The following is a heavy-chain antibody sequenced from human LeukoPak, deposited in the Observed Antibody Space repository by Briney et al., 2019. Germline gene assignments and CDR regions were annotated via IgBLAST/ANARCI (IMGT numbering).Heavy chain of an antibody. CDR1: GYTFTGYY. CDR2: INPNSGGT. D-gene: IGHD6-19*01. CDR3: ARQRLGRYYYYMDV. V-gene: IGHV1-2*02. Sequence: AASVRVSCKASGYTFTGYYMHWVRQAPGQGLEWMGWINPNSGGTNYAQKFQGRVTMTRDTSISTAYMELSRLRSDDTAVYYCARQRLGRYYYYMDVWGKGTTVTISS. J-gene: IGHJ6*03.